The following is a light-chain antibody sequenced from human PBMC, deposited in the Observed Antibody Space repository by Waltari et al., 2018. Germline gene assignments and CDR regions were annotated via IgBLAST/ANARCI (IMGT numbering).Light chain of an antibody. CDR2: RDS. J-gene: IGLJ3*02. CDR1: NLVSKN. V-gene: IGLV3-9*01. Sequence: SYELTQPLSVSVALGQTANIPCGGNNLVSKNVHWYQQKPGQAPVLVIYRDSTRPSGIPERFSGSNSGNTATLTISGAQAGDEADYFCQVWDSSTVVFGGGTKLTVL. CDR3: QVWDSSTVV.